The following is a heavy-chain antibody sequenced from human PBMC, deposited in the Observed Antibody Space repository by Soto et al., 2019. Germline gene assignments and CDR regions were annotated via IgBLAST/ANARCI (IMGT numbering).Heavy chain of an antibody. CDR1: GFTFSSYG. J-gene: IGHJ6*02. CDR3: AREAGSYYYGMDV. Sequence: QVQLVESGGGVVQPGRSLRLSCAASGFTFSSYGMHWVRQAPGKGLEWVAVIWYDRSNKYYADSVKGRFTISRDNSKNTLYLQMNSLRAEDTAVYYCAREAGSYYYGMDVWGQGTTVTVSS. V-gene: IGHV3-33*01. CDR2: IWYDRSNK.